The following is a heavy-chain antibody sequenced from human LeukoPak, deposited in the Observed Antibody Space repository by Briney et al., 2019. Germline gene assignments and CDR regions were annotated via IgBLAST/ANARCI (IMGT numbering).Heavy chain of an antibody. CDR3: ARGRAGNDYDFWSGYYENWFDP. CDR2: IYYSGST. D-gene: IGHD3-3*01. Sequence: TPSQTLSLTCTVSGGSISSGGYYWSWIRQHPGKGLEWIGYIYYSGSTYYNPSLKSRVTISVDTSKNQFSLKLSSVTAADTAVYYCARGRAGNDYDFWSGYYENWFDPWGQGTLVTVSS. V-gene: IGHV4-30-4*08. CDR1: GGSISSGGYY. J-gene: IGHJ5*02.